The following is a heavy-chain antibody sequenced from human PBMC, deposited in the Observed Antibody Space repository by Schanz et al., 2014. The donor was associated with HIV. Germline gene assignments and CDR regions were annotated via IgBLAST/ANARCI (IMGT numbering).Heavy chain of an antibody. CDR3: AKAGLFFGQLWLGFFDY. V-gene: IGHV3-NL1*01. D-gene: IGHD5-18*01. Sequence: QVQLVESGGGVVQPGRSLRLSCAGSGFSFDTFGIHWVRQAPGKGLEWVSTISAGVGTASYADSVKGRVTISRDNSKNTLYLQMNNLKTEDTAVYYCAKAGLFFGQLWLGFFDYWGQGAQVTVSS. J-gene: IGHJ4*02. CDR1: GFSFDTFG. CDR2: ISAGVGTA.